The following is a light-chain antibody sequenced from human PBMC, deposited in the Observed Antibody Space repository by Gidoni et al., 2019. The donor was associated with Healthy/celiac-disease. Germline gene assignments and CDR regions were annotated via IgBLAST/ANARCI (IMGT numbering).Light chain of an antibody. CDR3: HQYNNWPPFT. Sequence: EIVMTQSPATLSVSPGERATLSCRASQSVSSNLAWYQQKPGQAPRLLIYGASTRATGIAARLSGSGSGTEFTLTISSLQSEDFAVYYCHQYNNWPPFTFXHXTKVDIK. CDR1: QSVSSN. J-gene: IGKJ3*01. CDR2: GAS. V-gene: IGKV3-15*01.